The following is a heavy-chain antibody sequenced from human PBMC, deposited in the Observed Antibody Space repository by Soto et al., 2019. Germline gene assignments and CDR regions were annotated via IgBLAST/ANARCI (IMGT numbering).Heavy chain of an antibody. Sequence: QVHLVQSGAEVKKPGASVRVSCKASGYTFTNYDVNWVRQAPGQGLEWMGWISADNTKTNSAQKFQDRLTMSTDTSTGTAYMELRSLRSDDTAVYYCARWATVTHDYWGQGTLVTVSS. D-gene: IGHD4-17*01. CDR1: GYTFTNYD. CDR2: ISADNTKT. J-gene: IGHJ4*02. CDR3: ARWATVTHDY. V-gene: IGHV1-18*01.